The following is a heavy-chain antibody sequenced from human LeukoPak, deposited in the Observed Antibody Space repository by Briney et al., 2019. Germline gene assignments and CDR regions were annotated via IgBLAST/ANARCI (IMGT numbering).Heavy chain of an antibody. Sequence: GGPLRLSCAASGFTFSSYSMNWVRQAPGKGLEWVSSISSSSSYIYYADSVKGRFTISRDNAKNSLYLQMNSLRAEDTAVYYCARPKQVGATADAFDIWGQGTMVTVSS. J-gene: IGHJ3*02. V-gene: IGHV3-21*01. D-gene: IGHD1-26*01. CDR2: ISSSSSYI. CDR3: ARPKQVGATADAFDI. CDR1: GFTFSSYS.